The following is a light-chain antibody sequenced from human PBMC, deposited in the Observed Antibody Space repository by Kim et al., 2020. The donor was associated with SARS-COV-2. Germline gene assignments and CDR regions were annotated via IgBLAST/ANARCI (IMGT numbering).Light chain of an antibody. CDR3: CSYAGSYTML. CDR1: NSDVGNYKY. Sequence: GQSVTISCTGTNSDVGNYKYVSWYQQHPGKAPKLMIYGVNNRPPGVPARFSGSKSGNTASLTVSGLQAEDEANYYCCSYAGSYTMLFGGGTQLTVL. J-gene: IGLJ2*01. V-gene: IGLV2-11*03. CDR2: GVN.